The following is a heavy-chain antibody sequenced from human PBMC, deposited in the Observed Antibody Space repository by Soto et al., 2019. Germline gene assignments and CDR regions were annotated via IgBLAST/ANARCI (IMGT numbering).Heavy chain of an antibody. J-gene: IGHJ6*03. D-gene: IGHD2-15*01. CDR2: VIPLLDAS. CDR3: ASGKSQMSQDRMGFYYYMDV. V-gene: IGHV1-69*08. Sequence: QVQLVQSGADVKKPGSSVKISCTASGAAFSNYTFTWVRRAPGEGREWVGRVIPLLDASNYAEKFQDRVTISADRSTSTVYMELSGLRSEDSAIYYCASGKSQMSQDRMGFYYYMDVWGKGTSVTVSS. CDR1: GAAFSNYT.